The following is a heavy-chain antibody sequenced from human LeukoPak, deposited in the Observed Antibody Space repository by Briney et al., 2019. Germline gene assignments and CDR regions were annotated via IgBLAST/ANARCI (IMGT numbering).Heavy chain of an antibody. Sequence: SGTLSLTCDVSGDSIGAINWWNWVRQPPGKGLEWIGEIYHTGSTNYSPSLKSRVTISVDKSKNQFSLRLSSVTAADTAVYYCAREMGVRGVMDAFDIWGQGTIVTVSS. CDR3: AREMGVRGVMDAFDI. CDR2: IYHTGST. J-gene: IGHJ3*02. V-gene: IGHV4-4*02. D-gene: IGHD3-10*01. CDR1: GDSIGAINW.